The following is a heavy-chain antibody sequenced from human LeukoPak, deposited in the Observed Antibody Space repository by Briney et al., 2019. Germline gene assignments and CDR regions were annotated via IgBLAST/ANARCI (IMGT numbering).Heavy chain of an antibody. V-gene: IGHV4-61*01. D-gene: IGHD3-22*01. J-gene: IGHJ4*02. CDR2: IYYSGST. CDR1: GGSFSSGNYY. CDR3: ARDPSGYFNY. Sequence: SETLSLTCTVSGGSFSSGNYYWSWIRQPPGKGLDWIGYIYYSGSTNYNPSLKSLVTISVDTSKNQFSLRLSSVTAADTAVYYCARDPSGYFNYWGQGTLATVSS.